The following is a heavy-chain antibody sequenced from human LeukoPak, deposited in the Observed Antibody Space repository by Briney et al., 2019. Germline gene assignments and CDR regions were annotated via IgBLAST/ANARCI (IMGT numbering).Heavy chain of an antibody. Sequence: HWVRQXXXXGXEWVAVISYDESNKYYADSVKGRFTISRDNSKNTLYLQMNSLRAEDTAVYYCARDLGYASETNYGMDVWGQGTTVTVFS. CDR2: ISYDESNK. D-gene: IGHD3-10*01. J-gene: IGHJ6*02. V-gene: IGHV3-30-3*01. CDR3: ARDLGYASETNYGMDV.